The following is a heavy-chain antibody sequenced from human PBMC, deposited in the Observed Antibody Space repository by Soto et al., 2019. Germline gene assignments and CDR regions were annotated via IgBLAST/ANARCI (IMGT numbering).Heavy chain of an antibody. D-gene: IGHD3-16*01. J-gene: IGHJ4*02. CDR3: AKDLLFRDHGPVTNEGWGDYFDY. CDR1: GFTFSSYG. V-gene: IGHV3-30*18. Sequence: QVQLVESGGGVVQPGRSLRLSCAASGFTFSSYGMHWVRQAPGKGLEWVAVISYDRSNKYYADSVKGRFTISRDNSKNTLYLQMNSLRAEDTAVYYCAKDLLFRDHGPVTNEGWGDYFDYWGQGTLVTVSS. CDR2: ISYDRSNK.